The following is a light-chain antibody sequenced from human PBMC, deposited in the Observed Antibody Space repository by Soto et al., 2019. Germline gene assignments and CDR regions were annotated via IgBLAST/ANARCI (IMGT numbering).Light chain of an antibody. Sequence: QSVLTQPASVSGSPGQAITISCTGTSSDVGGYNYVSWDQHRPGKAPQLIIYEVSYRPSGVSNRFSGSKSGNTASLTISGLQAEDEDDYYCSSYTANNTRLFGTGTKLTVL. CDR3: SSYTANNTRL. J-gene: IGLJ1*01. V-gene: IGLV2-14*01. CDR2: EVS. CDR1: SSDVGGYNY.